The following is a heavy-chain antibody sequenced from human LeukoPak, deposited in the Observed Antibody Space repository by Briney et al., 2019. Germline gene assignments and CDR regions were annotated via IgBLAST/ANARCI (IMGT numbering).Heavy chain of an antibody. D-gene: IGHD3-10*01. CDR1: GYTFTGYY. J-gene: IGHJ6*03. CDR3: ARVRGVTKYYYYYMDV. V-gene: IGHV1-2*02. CDR2: INPNSGGT. Sequence: ASVKVSCKASGYTFTGYYMHWVRQAPGQGLEWMGWINPNSGGTNYAQKFQGRVTMTRDTSISTAYMELSRLRSDDTAVYYCARVRGVTKYYYYYMDVWGKGTTVTISS.